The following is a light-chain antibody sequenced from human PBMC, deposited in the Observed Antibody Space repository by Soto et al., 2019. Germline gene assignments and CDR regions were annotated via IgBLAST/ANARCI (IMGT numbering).Light chain of an antibody. V-gene: IGLV3-21*04. CDR1: NIGSKS. CDR3: QVWDSSSDHVV. J-gene: IGLJ2*01. CDR2: YDS. Sequence: VLTQPPSVSVAPGKTARITCGGNNIGSKSVHWYQQKPGQAPVLVIYYDSDRPSGIPERFSGSNSGNTATLTISRVEAGDEADYYCQVWDSSSDHVVFGGGTKVTVL.